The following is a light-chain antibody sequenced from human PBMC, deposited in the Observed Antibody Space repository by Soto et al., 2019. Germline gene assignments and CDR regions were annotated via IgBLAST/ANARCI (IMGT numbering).Light chain of an antibody. Sequence: IGMTQSPATLSVSPGERATLSCRASQSVTSSLAWYQQEPGQSPRLLIYGASTRATGIPARFSGSGSGREFTTAFSLTMRNDLSTDYCEQYSNHCMTFGQGTKVDNK. CDR3: QYSNHCMT. J-gene: IGKJ1*01. V-gene: IGKV3-15*01. CDR2: GAS. CDR1: QSVTSS.